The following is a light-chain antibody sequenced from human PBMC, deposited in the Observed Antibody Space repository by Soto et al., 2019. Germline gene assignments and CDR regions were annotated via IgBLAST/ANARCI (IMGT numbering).Light chain of an antibody. J-gene: IGLJ2*01. V-gene: IGLV2-14*01. Sequence: QSVLTQPASVSGSPGQSITIPCTGTSSDVGGYNYVFWYQHHPGKAPKLIIYEVSNRPSGVSNRFSGSKSDNTASLTISGLQAEDEADYYCISYTRSSNLVLFGGGTQVHVL. CDR1: SSDVGGYNY. CDR2: EVS. CDR3: ISYTRSSNLVL.